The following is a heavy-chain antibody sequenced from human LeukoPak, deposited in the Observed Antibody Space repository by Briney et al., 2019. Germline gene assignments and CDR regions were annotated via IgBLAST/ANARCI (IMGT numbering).Heavy chain of an antibody. CDR3: ARLRGQWLVLDY. Sequence: MPSETLSLTCTASGGSISSYYWSWFRQPSGKGLEWIAYIYYTGSTNYNPSLKSRVTISVDTTKNQFSLNLSSVTAADTAVYYCARLRGQWLVLDYWGQGTLVTVSS. CDR2: IYYTGST. V-gene: IGHV4-59*01. CDR1: GGSISSYY. J-gene: IGHJ4*02. D-gene: IGHD6-19*01.